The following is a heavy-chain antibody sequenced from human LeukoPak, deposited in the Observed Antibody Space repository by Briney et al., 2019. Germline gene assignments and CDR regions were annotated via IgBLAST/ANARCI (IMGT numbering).Heavy chain of an antibody. J-gene: IGHJ5*02. Sequence: SEALSLTCTVSGGSISSGGYYWSWIRQHPGEGLEWIGYIYYSGSTYYNPSLKSRVTISVDTSKSQFSLKLSSVTAADTAVYYCARDSSSQNWFDPWGQGTLVTVSS. CDR3: ARDSSSQNWFDP. D-gene: IGHD2-2*01. CDR1: GGSISSGGYY. V-gene: IGHV4-31*03. CDR2: IYYSGST.